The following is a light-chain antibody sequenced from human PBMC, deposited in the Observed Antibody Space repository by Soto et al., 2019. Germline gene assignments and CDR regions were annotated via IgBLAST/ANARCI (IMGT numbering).Light chain of an antibody. V-gene: IGKV3D-20*02. Sequence: EIVLTQSPGTLSLSPGARAPLSCRATQTVFSNYIGWYQKKPGQAPRSLIFGASIRATGIPARFSGSGSGTDFNLTISRLETEDFAVYVCQQRNSWTWTCGQGTKLEIK. CDR3: QQRNSWTWT. CDR1: QTVFSNY. J-gene: IGKJ1*01. CDR2: GAS.